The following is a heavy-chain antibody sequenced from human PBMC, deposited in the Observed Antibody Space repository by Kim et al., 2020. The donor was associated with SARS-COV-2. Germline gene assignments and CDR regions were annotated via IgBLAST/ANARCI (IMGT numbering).Heavy chain of an antibody. CDR2: IYYSGST. V-gene: IGHV4-39*01. Sequence: SETLSLTCTVSSGSISSSSHYWGWIRKPPGKGLEWIGSIYYSGSTYYNPSLKSRVTISVDTSKNQFSLKLSSVTAADTALYRCARGRYCTNAICRTDAMDVWGQGTTVTVSS. D-gene: IGHD2-8*01. CDR1: SGSISSSSHY. J-gene: IGHJ6*02. CDR3: ARGRYCTNAICRTDAMDV.